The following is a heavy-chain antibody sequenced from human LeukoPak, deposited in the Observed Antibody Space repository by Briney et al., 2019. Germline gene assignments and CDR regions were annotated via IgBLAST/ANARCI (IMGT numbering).Heavy chain of an antibody. CDR1: GGSISSSTDY. CDR2: IYYSGST. J-gene: IGHJ5*02. CDR3: ASYCSGGSCYKRRRFDP. Sequence: PSETLSLTCTVSGGSISSSTDYWGWIRQPPGKGLEWIGSIYYSGSTYYNPSLKSRVTISVDPSKNQFSLKLSSVAAADTAVYYCASYCSGGSCYKRRRFDPWGQGTLVTVSS. D-gene: IGHD2-15*01. V-gene: IGHV4-39*01.